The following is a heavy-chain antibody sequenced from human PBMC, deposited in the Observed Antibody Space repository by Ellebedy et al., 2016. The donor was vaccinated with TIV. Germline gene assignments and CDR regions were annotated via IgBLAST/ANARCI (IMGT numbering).Heavy chain of an antibody. V-gene: IGHV2-5*08. CDR1: GFSLTTSEMR. Sequence: SGPTLVXPTQTLTLTCTFSGFSLTTSEMRVTWIRQPPGKAPEWLALIYWDDDKRYSPSLKSRLTITKDTSRNQVVLTLTNVDPVDTATYYCAHRPFTFYYDTSGYFNWFDPWGQGTLVTVSS. CDR3: AHRPFTFYYDTSGYFNWFDP. CDR2: IYWDDDK. J-gene: IGHJ5*02. D-gene: IGHD3-22*01.